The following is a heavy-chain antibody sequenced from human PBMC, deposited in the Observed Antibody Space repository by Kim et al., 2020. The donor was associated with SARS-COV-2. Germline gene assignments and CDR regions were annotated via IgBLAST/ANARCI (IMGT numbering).Heavy chain of an antibody. CDR1: GFTFSSYA. D-gene: IGHD6-13*01. CDR2: ISSDGSNT. CDR3: ARALDSSTCYLKPLDV. J-gene: IGHJ6*01. V-gene: IGHV3-30*04. Sequence: GGSLRLSCAASGFTFSSYAMHWVRQAPGKGLEWVTIISSDGSNTYYADSVRGRFTISRDNSKNTLYLQMNNLRPEDTAVYYCARALDSSTCYLKPLDVWG.